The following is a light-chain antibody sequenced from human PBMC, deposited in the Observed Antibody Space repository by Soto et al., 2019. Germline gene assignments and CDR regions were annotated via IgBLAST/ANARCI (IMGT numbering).Light chain of an antibody. V-gene: IGKV3-20*01. Sequence: EIVMTQSPGTLSVSPGERATLSCRAGQGVTTNFAWYQQKSGQAPRLLIYAASRRATGIPDRFSGSGSGTDFTLTISRLEPEDFAVYYCQQYGSSPITFGQGTRLEIK. CDR2: AAS. CDR3: QQYGSSPIT. J-gene: IGKJ5*01. CDR1: QGVTTN.